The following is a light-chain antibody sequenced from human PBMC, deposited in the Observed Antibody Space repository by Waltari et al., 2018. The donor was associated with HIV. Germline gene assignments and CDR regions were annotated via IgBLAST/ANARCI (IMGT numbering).Light chain of an antibody. CDR3: SSYAGSYTYV. J-gene: IGLJ1*01. CDR2: EVR. CDR1: GRDVGSQNS. Sequence: QSALTQPPSASGSPGQSVTISCTATGRDVGSQNSVTWYQHHPGKAPKLIIYEVRKRPSGVPDRFSGSKSGNTASLTVSGLQAEDEADYYCSSYAGSYTYVFGTGTRLTVL. V-gene: IGLV2-8*01.